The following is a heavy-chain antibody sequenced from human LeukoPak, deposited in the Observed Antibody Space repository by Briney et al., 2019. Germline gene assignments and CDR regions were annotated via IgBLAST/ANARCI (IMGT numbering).Heavy chain of an antibody. J-gene: IGHJ4*02. CDR3: ARRLGYSGYDSSSD. D-gene: IGHD5-12*01. CDR1: GYTFTSYG. Sequence: APVKVSCKASGYTFTSYGISWVRHAPGQGLQSMGWISAYNGNTKYAQKLQGRVTMTTDTSTSTAYMELRSLRSDDTAVYYCARRLGYSGYDSSSDWGQGTLVTVSS. V-gene: IGHV1-18*01. CDR2: ISAYNGNT.